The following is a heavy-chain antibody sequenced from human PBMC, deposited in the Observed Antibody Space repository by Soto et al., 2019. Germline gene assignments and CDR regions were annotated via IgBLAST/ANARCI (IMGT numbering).Heavy chain of an antibody. D-gene: IGHD2-15*01. Sequence: EVQLLESGGGLVQPGGSLRLSCTASGFTFSSCAMNWVRQAPGKGLEWVSTISGGATDTYYADFVEGRFTVSRDNSKNTLYLQRTSLRAEDTAVYYCAKQGVVVAATPWFDPWGQGTLVIVSS. J-gene: IGHJ5*02. CDR2: ISGGATDT. CDR3: AKQGVVVAATPWFDP. CDR1: GFTFSSCA. V-gene: IGHV3-23*01.